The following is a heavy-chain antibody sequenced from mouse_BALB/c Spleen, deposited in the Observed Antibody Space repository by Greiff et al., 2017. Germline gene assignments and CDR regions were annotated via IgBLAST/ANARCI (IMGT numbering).Heavy chain of an antibody. V-gene: IGHV7-3*02. Sequence: EVKLMESGGGLVQPGGSLRLSCATSGFTFTDYYMSWVRQPPGKALEWLGFIRNKANGYTTEYSASVKGRFTISRDNSQSILYLQMNTLRAEDSATYYCARESTTVVDYWGQGTSVTVSS. D-gene: IGHD1-1*01. CDR3: ARESTTVVDY. J-gene: IGHJ4*01. CDR2: IRNKANGYTT. CDR1: GFTFTDYY.